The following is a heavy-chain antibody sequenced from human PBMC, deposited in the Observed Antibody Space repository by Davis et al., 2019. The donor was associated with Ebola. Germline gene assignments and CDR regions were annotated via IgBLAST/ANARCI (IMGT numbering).Heavy chain of an antibody. D-gene: IGHD1-20*01. Sequence: ASVKVSCKASGYTFTSYAMHWVRQAPGQRLEWMGWINAGNGNTKYSQKFQGRVTITRDTSASTAYMELSSLRSEDTAVYYCATHRRDNWNDHAFDIWGQGTMVTVSS. V-gene: IGHV1-3*01. CDR1: GYTFTSYA. CDR2: INAGNGNT. CDR3: ATHRRDNWNDHAFDI. J-gene: IGHJ3*02.